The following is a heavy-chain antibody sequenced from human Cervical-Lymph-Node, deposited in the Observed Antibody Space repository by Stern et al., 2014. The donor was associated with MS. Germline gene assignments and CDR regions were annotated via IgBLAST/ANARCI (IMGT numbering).Heavy chain of an antibody. V-gene: IGHV4-31*03. D-gene: IGHD2-2*01. CDR3: ARDHFTTSLDV. CDR2: IYNSGTN. J-gene: IGHJ6*02. Sequence: QVQLQESGPGLVKPSQTLSLTCTVSGGSISSDNYYWTWIRQHPGKGLEWLGDIYNSGTNYYNSSLKSRVSITVDTSQNLFSLRLSSVTAADTAVYYCARDHFTTSLDVWGHGTTVTVS. CDR1: GGSISSDNYY.